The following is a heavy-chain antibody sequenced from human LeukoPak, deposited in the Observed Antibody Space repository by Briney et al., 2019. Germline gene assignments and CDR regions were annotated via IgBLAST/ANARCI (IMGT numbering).Heavy chain of an antibody. CDR3: ARAQRGCSANSCYLDP. CDR2: ILYTGDT. J-gene: IGHJ5*02. D-gene: IGHD2-15*01. V-gene: IGHV4-4*02. CDR1: GASVSSGNW. Sequence: SETLSLTCADSGASVSSGNWWNWARQSPGKGLEWIAEILYTGDTNYNPSLRSRVTLSIDNSNNEASLKLASVTAADSAVYYCARAQRGCSANSCYLDPWGPGILVTVSS.